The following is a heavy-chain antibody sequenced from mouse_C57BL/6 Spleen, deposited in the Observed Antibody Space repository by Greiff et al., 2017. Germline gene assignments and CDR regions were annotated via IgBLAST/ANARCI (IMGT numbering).Heavy chain of an antibody. CDR1: GYTFTDYN. D-gene: IGHD3-2*02. CDR3: ARRQLRQGGYAMDY. Sequence: DVKLQESGPELVKPGASVKIPCKASGYTFTDYNMDWVKQSHGKSLEWIGDINPNNGGTIYNQKFKGKATLTVDKSSSTAYMELRSLTSEDTAVYYCARRQLRQGGYAMDYWGQGTSVTVSS. J-gene: IGHJ4*01. CDR2: INPNNGGT. V-gene: IGHV1-18*01.